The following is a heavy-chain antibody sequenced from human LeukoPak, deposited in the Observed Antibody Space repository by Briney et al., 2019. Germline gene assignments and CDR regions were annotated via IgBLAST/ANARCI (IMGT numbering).Heavy chain of an antibody. J-gene: IGHJ3*01. Sequence: PGGSLRLSCAVSGFTFNSYWMSWVRQALGKGLEWVANIKPDGSEKYCIDSVKGRFTVSRDNAKNSLYLQMNSLRAGDTAAYYCARGDFWSGDYTDAFDVWGQGTMVTVSS. V-gene: IGHV3-7*04. CDR1: GFTFNSYW. CDR3: ARGDFWSGDYTDAFDV. CDR2: IKPDGSEK. D-gene: IGHD3-3*01.